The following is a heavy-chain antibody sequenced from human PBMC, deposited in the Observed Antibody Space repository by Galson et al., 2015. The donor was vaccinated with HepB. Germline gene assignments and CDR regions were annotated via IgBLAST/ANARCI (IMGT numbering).Heavy chain of an antibody. J-gene: IGHJ5*02. CDR1: GGTFSSYA. V-gene: IGHV7-4-1*02. Sequence: SVKVSCKASGGTFSSYAISWVRQAPGQGLEWMGWINTNTGNPTYAQGFTGRFVFSLDTSVSTAYLQISSLKAEDTAVYYCARARRITGTTTTFRGWFDPWGQGTLVTVSS. CDR2: INTNTGNP. CDR3: ARARRITGTTTTFRGWFDP. D-gene: IGHD1-7*01.